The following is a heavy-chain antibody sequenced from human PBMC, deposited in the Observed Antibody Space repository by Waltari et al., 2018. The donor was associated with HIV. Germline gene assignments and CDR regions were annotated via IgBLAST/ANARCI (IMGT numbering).Heavy chain of an antibody. V-gene: IGHV4-61*02. CDR2: IYTSGST. J-gene: IGHJ4*02. CDR3: AGQYYDFWSAPEDY. D-gene: IGHD3-3*01. CDR1: GGSISSGSYY. Sequence: QVQLQESGPGLVKPSQTLSLTCTVSGGSISSGSYYWSWIRQPAGKGLEWIGRIYTSGSTNYYPSLKSRVTISVDTSKNQFSLKLSSVTAADTAVYYCAGQYYDFWSAPEDYWGQGTLVTVSS.